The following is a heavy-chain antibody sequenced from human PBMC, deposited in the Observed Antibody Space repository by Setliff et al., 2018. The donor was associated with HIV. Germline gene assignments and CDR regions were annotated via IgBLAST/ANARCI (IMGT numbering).Heavy chain of an antibody. V-gene: IGHV1-8*02. CDR2: IIPNSGNT. D-gene: IGHD3-10*01. CDR3: ARGQWFGELFRPSDAFDI. Sequence: GASVKVSCKASGGTFSSYAISWVRQAPGQGLEWMGGIIPNSGNTGYAQKFQGRVTMTRNTSISTAYMELSSLRSEDTAVYYCARGQWFGELFRPSDAFDIWGQGTMVTVSS. CDR1: GGTFSSYA. J-gene: IGHJ3*02.